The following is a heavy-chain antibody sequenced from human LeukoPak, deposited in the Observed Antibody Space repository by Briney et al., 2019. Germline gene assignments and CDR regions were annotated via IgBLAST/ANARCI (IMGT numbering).Heavy chain of an antibody. CDR2: IYHSGST. Sequence: SGTLSLTCAVSGGSISSSNWWSWVRQPPGKGLEWIGEIYHSGSTNYNPSLKSRLTISVDTSKNQFSLKLSSVTAADTAVYYCARRVGRWFGERAYYYNYMDVWGKGTTVTISS. J-gene: IGHJ6*03. CDR3: ARRVGRWFGERAYYYNYMDV. V-gene: IGHV4-4*02. D-gene: IGHD3-10*01. CDR1: GGSISSSNW.